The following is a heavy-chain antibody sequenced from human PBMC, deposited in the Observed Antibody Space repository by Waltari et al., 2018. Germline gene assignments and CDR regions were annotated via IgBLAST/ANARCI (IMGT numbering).Heavy chain of an antibody. J-gene: IGHJ4*02. V-gene: IGHV3-30*01. Sequence: QVQLVESGGGVVQPGTSLRLSCSASGFTFSSYAMHWVRQAPGKGREWVAVISFDGSNKYYADSVKGRFSISRDSSKNTVFLQMNGLRAADRAVYYCAGDLRIWGQGTLVTVSS. CDR3: AGDLRI. CDR1: GFTFSSYA. D-gene: IGHD2-15*01. CDR2: ISFDGSNK.